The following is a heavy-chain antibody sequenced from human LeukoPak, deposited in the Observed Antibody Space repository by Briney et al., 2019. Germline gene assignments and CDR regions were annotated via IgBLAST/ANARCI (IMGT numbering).Heavy chain of an antibody. CDR2: IYYSGST. Sequence: SETLSLTCTVSGGSISSYYWSWVRQPPGKGREWIGYIYYSGSTNYNPSLKSRVTISVDTSKNQFSLKLSSVTAADTAVYYCARASSQGYCSGGSCYHAFDIWGQGTMVTVSS. J-gene: IGHJ3*02. CDR3: ARASSQGYCSGGSCYHAFDI. V-gene: IGHV4-59*01. CDR1: GGSISSYY. D-gene: IGHD2-15*01.